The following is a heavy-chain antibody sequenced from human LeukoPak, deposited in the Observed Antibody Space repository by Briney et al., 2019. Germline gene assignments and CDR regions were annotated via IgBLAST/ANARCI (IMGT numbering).Heavy chain of an antibody. CDR3: AKDSSTDYYYMDV. J-gene: IGHJ6*03. CDR2: ISWNSGSI. V-gene: IGHV3-9*01. CDR1: GFTFDDYA. Sequence: GRSLRLSCAASGFTFDDYAMHWVQQAPGKGLEWVSGISWNSGSIGYADSVKGRFTISRDNAKNSLYLQMNSLRAEDTALYYCAKDSSTDYYYMDVWGKGTTVTVSS.